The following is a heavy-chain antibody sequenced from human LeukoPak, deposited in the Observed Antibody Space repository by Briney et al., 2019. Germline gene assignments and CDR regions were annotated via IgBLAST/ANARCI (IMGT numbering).Heavy chain of an antibody. J-gene: IGHJ5*02. CDR3: ARHFPSAVAGINNWFDP. V-gene: IGHV4-59*08. Sequence: SETLSLTCTVSGGSISSYYWSWIRQPPGKGLEWIGYIYYSGSTNYNPSLKSRVTISVDTSKNQFSLKLSSVTAADTAVYYCARHFPSAVAGINNWFDPWGQGTLVTVSS. CDR1: GGSISSYY. CDR2: IYYSGST. D-gene: IGHD6-19*01.